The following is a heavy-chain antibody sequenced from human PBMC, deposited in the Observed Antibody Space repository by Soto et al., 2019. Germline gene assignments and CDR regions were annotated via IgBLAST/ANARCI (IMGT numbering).Heavy chain of an antibody. CDR1: GGTFSSYT. CDR3: ARSGGFATRFASFDL. V-gene: IGHV1-69*02. CDR2: IVPLVDIA. D-gene: IGHD1-26*01. J-gene: IGHJ4*02. Sequence: QVQLVQSGAEFKKPGSSVKLSCRASGGTFSSYTLNWVRQAPGQGLQWMGKIVPLVDIANYEQKLQGRVTITADKSTNTVSMELNSLISEDTAVYSGARSGGFATRFASFDLWGPGTRVTVSS.